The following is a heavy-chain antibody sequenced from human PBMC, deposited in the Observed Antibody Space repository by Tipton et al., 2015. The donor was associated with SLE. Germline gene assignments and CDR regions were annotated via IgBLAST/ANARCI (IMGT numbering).Heavy chain of an antibody. CDR2: INHIGST. CDR1: GGSFSGYY. Sequence: LRLSCAAYGGSFSGYYWSWIRQPPGKGLEWIGEINHIGSTNYNPSLKSRVTISVDTSKNQFSLKLSSVTAADTAVYYCASIVVVAATGDGSYFDYWGQGTLVTVSS. D-gene: IGHD2-15*01. J-gene: IGHJ4*02. CDR3: ASIVVVAATGDGSYFDY. V-gene: IGHV4-34*01.